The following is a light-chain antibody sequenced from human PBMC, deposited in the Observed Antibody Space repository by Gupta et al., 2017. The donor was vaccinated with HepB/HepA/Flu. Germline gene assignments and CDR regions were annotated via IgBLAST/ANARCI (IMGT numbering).Light chain of an antibody. CDR2: SNY. CDR3: ASWDDSLNALV. V-gene: IGLV1-44*01. Sequence: QSVLTQPPPSSGAPGQRVTFSCSGTNSNIGRNSVNWYQQLPGTAPKLLIYSNYQRPSGVPDRFSGSKSGTSASLAISGLQSEDEADYYCASWDDSLNALVFGGGTQLTVL. CDR1: NSNIGRNS. J-gene: IGLJ7*01.